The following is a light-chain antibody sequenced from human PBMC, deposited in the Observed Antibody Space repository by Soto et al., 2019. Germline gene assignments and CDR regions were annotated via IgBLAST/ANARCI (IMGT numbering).Light chain of an antibody. V-gene: IGKV1-39*01. J-gene: IGKJ1*01. CDR1: QSISNH. Sequence: DIQMTQSPSSLSASVEDRVIITCRASQSISNHLNWYQQKPGKAPKLLIYAASSLQSGVPSRFSGSGSETDFTLTISSLQPEDFATYSCQQSYSTTWTFGQGTKVEIQ. CDR3: QQSYSTTWT. CDR2: AAS.